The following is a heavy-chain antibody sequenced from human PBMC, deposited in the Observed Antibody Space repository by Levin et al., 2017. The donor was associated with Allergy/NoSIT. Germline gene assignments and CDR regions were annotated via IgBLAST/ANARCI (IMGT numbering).Heavy chain of an antibody. CDR2: IGTAGDT. D-gene: IGHD3-10*01. J-gene: IGHJ3*02. Sequence: GGSLRLSCAASGFTFSSYDMHWVRQATGKGLEWVSAIGTAGDTYYPGSVKGRFTISRENAKNSLYLQMNSLRAGDTAVYYCARSGERGAFDIWGQGTMVTVSS. CDR1: GFTFSSYD. V-gene: IGHV3-13*04. CDR3: ARSGERGAFDI.